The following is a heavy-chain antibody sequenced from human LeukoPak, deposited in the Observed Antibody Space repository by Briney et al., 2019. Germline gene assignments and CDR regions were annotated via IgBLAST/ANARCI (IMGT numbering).Heavy chain of an antibody. V-gene: IGHV4-38-2*02. J-gene: IGHJ4*02. CDR2: IYHSGST. CDR3: ARDLYSDSSGYYQRNFDY. CDR1: GYSISSGYY. Sequence: PSETLSLTCTVSGYSISSGYYWGWIRQPPGKGLEWIGSIYHSGSTYYNPSLKSRVTISVDTSKNQFSLKLSSVTAADTAVYYCARDLYSDSSGYYQRNFDYWGQGTLVTVSS. D-gene: IGHD3-22*01.